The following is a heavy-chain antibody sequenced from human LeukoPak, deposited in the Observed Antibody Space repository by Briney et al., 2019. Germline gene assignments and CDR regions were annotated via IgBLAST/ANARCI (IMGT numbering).Heavy chain of an antibody. CDR1: GFTVSNNY. CDR3: AGDIEAAGLFLDY. V-gene: IGHV3-66*02. D-gene: IGHD6-13*01. Sequence: GGSLRLSCAASGFTVSNNYMSWVRQAPGKGLEWVSVIYSGDNTYYVESVKGRFTISRDNSKNALFLQMNRLRAEDTAVYYCAGDIEAAGLFLDYWGQGTLVTVSS. CDR2: IYSGDNT. J-gene: IGHJ4*02.